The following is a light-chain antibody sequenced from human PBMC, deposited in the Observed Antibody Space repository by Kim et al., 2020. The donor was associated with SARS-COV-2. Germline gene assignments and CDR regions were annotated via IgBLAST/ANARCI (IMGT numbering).Light chain of an antibody. J-gene: IGLJ3*02. CDR3: AAWDDSLNERV. CDR1: SSNIGRYG. V-gene: IGLV1-44*01. CDR2: KNN. Sequence: GQRVTISCSGSSSNIGRYGANWYQQLPGTAPKLLIYKNNQRPSGVPDRFSGSRSVTSASLAISGLQSEDEADYYCAAWDDSLNERVFGGGTQLTVL.